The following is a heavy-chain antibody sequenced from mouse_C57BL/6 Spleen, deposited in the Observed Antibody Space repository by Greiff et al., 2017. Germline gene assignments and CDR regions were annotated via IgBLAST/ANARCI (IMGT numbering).Heavy chain of an antibody. V-gene: IGHV1-55*01. D-gene: IGHD1-1*01. CDR3: ARWGYTVVAWYFDY. Sequence: QVQLQQPGAELVKPGASVKMSCKASGYTFTSYWITWVKQRPGQGLEWIGDIYPGSGSTNYNEKFKSKATLTVDTSSSTAYMQLSSLTSEDSAVYYCARWGYTVVAWYFDYWGQGTTLTVAS. CDR1: GYTFTSYW. J-gene: IGHJ2*01. CDR2: IYPGSGST.